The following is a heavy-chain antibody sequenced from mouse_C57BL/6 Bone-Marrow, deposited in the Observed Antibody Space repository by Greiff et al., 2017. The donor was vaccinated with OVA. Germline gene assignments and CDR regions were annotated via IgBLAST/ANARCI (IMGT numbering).Heavy chain of an antibody. CDR3: AYYLFAY. V-gene: IGHV1-50*01. Sequence: VQLQQPGAELVKPGASVKLSCKASGYTFTSYWMQWVKQRPGQGLEWIGEIDPSDSYTNYNQKFKGKATLTVDTASSTAYMQISSLTSEDSAVYYCAYYLFAYWGQGTLVTVSA. D-gene: IGHD1-1*02. CDR1: GYTFTSYW. CDR2: IDPSDSYT. J-gene: IGHJ3*01.